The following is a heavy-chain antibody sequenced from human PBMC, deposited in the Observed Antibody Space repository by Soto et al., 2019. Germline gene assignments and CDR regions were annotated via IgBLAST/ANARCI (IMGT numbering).Heavy chain of an antibody. CDR1: GFTFSNDA. J-gene: IGHJ4*02. V-gene: IGHV3-30*03. D-gene: IGHD6-6*01. Sequence: PGGSLRLSCAASGFTFSNDAMHWVRQAPGKGLEWVAVITYDGFTQNYADSVRGRFTVSRGNSKSTLSLQMNSLRPDDAAVYYCGRGPFSSSYIDYWGQGTLVTVSS. CDR3: GRGPFSSSYIDY. CDR2: ITYDGFTQ.